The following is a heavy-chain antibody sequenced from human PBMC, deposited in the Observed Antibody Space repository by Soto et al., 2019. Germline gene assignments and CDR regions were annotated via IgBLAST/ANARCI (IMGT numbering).Heavy chain of an antibody. CDR1: GYTFTSYG. Sequence: GASVKVSCKASGYTFTSYGISWVRQAPGQGLEWMGWISAYNGNTNYAQKLQGRVTMTTDTSTSTAYMELRSLRSDDTAVYYCARLPGYSYGFGGGHDYYYMDVWGKGTTVTVSS. D-gene: IGHD5-18*01. CDR2: ISAYNGNT. J-gene: IGHJ6*03. CDR3: ARLPGYSYGFGGGHDYYYMDV. V-gene: IGHV1-18*01.